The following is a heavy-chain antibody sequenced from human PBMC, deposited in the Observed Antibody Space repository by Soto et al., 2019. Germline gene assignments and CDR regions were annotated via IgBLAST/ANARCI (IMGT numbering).Heavy chain of an antibody. J-gene: IGHJ4*02. CDR1: GGTFSSYA. CDR3: ARGRHYYDSRGLDD. CDR2: IIPIFGTA. V-gene: IGHV1-69*13. Sequence: SVKVSCKASGGTFSSYAISWVRQAPGQGLEWMGGIIPIFGTANYAQKFQGRVTITADESTSTAYMELSSLRSEDTAVYYCARGRHYYDSRGLDDRGQGTLVTVTA. D-gene: IGHD3-22*01.